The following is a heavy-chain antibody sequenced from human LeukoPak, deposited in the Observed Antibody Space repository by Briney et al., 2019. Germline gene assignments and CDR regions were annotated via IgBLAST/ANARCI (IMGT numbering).Heavy chain of an antibody. CDR2: IYYTGST. J-gene: IGHJ4*02. D-gene: IGHD3-22*01. CDR1: GGSITSYY. Sequence: PSETLSPTCTVSGGSITSYYWAWIRQPPGKGLEYIGYIYYTGSTNSNPSLKSRVTISLDMSKNQFSLKLNSVTAADTAMYYCASSYFYDGPRYFDYWGLGTLVTVSS. CDR3: ASSYFYDGPRYFDY. V-gene: IGHV4-59*08.